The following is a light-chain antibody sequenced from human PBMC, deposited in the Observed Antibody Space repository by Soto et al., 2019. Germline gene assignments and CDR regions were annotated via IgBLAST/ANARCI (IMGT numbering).Light chain of an antibody. Sequence: EIVMTQSPASLSVSPGDGATLSCRASQTVASNLAWYQQKPGQGPRLLIHGASTRAAGVPARFSGSGSGTDFNLTISSRQSEDFAVYYCQQYHNWPPQYTFGQGTKLQI. CDR2: GAS. V-gene: IGKV3-15*01. CDR1: QTVASN. CDR3: QQYHNWPPQYT. J-gene: IGKJ2*01.